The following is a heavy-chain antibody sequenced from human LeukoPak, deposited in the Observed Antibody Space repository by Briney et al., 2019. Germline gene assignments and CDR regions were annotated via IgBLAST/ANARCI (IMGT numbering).Heavy chain of an antibody. CDR2: IYYSGST. CDR3: ARAPYGSATNNYYMDV. J-gene: IGHJ6*03. D-gene: IGHD3-10*01. Sequence: SQTLSLTCTVSRGSISSGGYYWSWIRQHPGKGLEWIGYIYYSGSTNYNPSLKSRVTISIDTSKNQFSLKLSSVTAADTAVYYCARAPYGSATNNYYMDVWGKGTTVTVSS. V-gene: IGHV4-31*03. CDR1: RGSISSGGYY.